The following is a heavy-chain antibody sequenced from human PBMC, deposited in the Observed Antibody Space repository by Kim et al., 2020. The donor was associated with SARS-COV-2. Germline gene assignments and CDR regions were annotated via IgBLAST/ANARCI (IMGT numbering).Heavy chain of an antibody. CDR3: ALVGSGRYYKYYYYYYGMDV. CDR2: IYYSGSN. J-gene: IGHJ6*02. Sequence: SETLSLTCTVSGDSISSSSYYWGWIRQPPGKGLEWIGSIYYSGSNYYNSSLKSRVTISVDTSKKQFSLKLSSVTAADTAVYYCALVGSGRYYKYYYYYYGMDVWGQGTTVTVSS. CDR1: GDSISSSSYY. V-gene: IGHV4-39*01. D-gene: IGHD3-10*01.